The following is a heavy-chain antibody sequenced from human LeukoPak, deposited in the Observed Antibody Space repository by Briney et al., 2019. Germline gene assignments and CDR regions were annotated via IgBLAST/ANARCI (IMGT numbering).Heavy chain of an antibody. CDR3: ARGLAAAGTEDY. CDR1: GGSISSGDYY. CDR2: IYYSGST. D-gene: IGHD6-13*01. J-gene: IGHJ4*02. V-gene: IGHV4-30-4*08. Sequence: SQTLSLTCTVSGGSISSGDYYWRWLHQPPGTGLEWVGYIYYSGSTYYNPSRKSPVTISGDTSKNQFSLKLSSVTAPDTAVYYCARGLAAAGTEDYWGQGTQGTVS.